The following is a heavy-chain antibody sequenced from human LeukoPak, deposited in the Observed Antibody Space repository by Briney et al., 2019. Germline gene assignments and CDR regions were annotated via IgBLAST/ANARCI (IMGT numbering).Heavy chain of an antibody. J-gene: IGHJ4*02. CDR2: VYFSGSI. V-gene: IGHV4-59*01. CDR3: ARGSDFWSGCSFDF. Sequence: PSETLSLTCTVSGGSISTYYWSWIRRPPGKGLEWIGYVYFSGSIEYNPSLKSRVTTLVDTSKNQFSLRLSSVTAADTAVYYCARGSDFWSGCSFDFWGQGTLVTVSS. D-gene: IGHD3-3*01. CDR1: GGSISTYY.